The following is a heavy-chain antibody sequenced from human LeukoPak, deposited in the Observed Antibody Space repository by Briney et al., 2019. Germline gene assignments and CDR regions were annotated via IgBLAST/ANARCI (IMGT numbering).Heavy chain of an antibody. CDR3: AKGRRANKYCSSTSCWQELDY. CDR2: ISYDGSNK. V-gene: IGHV3-30*18. D-gene: IGHD2-2*01. Sequence: GRSLRLSCAASGFTFSSYGMHWVRQAPGKGLEWVAVISYDGSNKYYADSVKGRFTISRDNSKNTLYPQMNSLRAEDTAVYYCAKGRRANKYCSSTSCWQELDYWGQGTLVTVSS. J-gene: IGHJ4*02. CDR1: GFTFSSYG.